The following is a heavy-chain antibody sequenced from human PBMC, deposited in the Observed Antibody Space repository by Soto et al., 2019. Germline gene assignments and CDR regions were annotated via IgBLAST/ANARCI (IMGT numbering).Heavy chain of an antibody. Sequence: EVQLVESGGGLVQPGGSLRLSCAASGFTFSSYSMNWVRQAPGKGLEWVSFISSSGTTIYYADSVKGRFTISRDNAKNPLYLKMNSLRAEDTAVYYCARIGFYDFWSGYESPMDVWGKGNTVTVSS. D-gene: IGHD3-3*01. CDR3: ARIGFYDFWSGYESPMDV. V-gene: IGHV3-48*01. CDR1: GFTFSSYS. CDR2: ISSSGTTI. J-gene: IGHJ6*03.